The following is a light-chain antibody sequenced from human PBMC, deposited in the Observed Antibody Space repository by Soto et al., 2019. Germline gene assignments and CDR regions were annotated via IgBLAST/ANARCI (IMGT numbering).Light chain of an antibody. V-gene: IGLV2-14*01. CDR3: SSLASSNTVI. Sequence: QSALTQPASVSGSPGQSITISCTGTSSDVGGYNYVSWYQQHPGKAPKLVIYDVSNRPSGVSNRFSGSKSGNTASLTISGLRAEDDADYYCSSLASSNTVIFGGGTQLTVL. J-gene: IGLJ2*01. CDR2: DVS. CDR1: SSDVGGYNY.